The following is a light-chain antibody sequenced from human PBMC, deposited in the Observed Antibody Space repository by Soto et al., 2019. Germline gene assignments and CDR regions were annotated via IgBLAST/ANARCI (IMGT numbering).Light chain of an antibody. V-gene: IGKV3-15*01. CDR1: QTVSGN. Sequence: EIVMTQSPATLSVSPGERATLSCRASQTVSGNLAWYQQKPGQAPRLLIYGASNRATGISSRFSGSGSGTELALTISYLQSEDFAVYYCQQYNKWPLTFGGGTKVEIK. CDR3: QQYNKWPLT. CDR2: GAS. J-gene: IGKJ4*01.